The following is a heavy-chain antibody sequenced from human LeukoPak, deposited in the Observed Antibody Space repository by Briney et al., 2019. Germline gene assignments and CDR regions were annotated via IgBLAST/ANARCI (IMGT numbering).Heavy chain of an antibody. CDR2: INHSGST. CDR1: GGSFSGYY. D-gene: IGHD5-12*01. Sequence: SETLSLTCAVYGGSFSGYYWSWLRQPPGKGLEWIGEINHSGSTNYNPSLKSRVTISVDTSKNQFSLKLSSVTAADTAVYYWWGGRRSGYNGYGPQGWFDPWGQGTLVTVSS. V-gene: IGHV4-34*01. J-gene: IGHJ5*02. CDR3: WGGRRSGYNGYGPQGWFDP.